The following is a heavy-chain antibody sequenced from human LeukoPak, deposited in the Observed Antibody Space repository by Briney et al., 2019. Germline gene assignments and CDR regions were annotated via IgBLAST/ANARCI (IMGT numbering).Heavy chain of an antibody. Sequence: GGSLRLSCAASGITFSSYGMSWVRQTPGKGLEWVSGISGTGENTYYADSVKGRFTISRDNSKNTLYLQMNSLRAEDTAVYYCATYRQVLLPFESWGQGTLVTVSS. CDR1: GITFSSYG. CDR3: ATYRQVLLPFES. CDR2: ISGTGENT. D-gene: IGHD2-8*02. J-gene: IGHJ4*02. V-gene: IGHV3-23*01.